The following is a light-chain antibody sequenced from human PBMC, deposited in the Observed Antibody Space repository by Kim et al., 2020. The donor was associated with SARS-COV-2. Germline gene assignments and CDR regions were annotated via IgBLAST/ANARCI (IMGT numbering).Light chain of an antibody. CDR2: EVS. Sequence: QSVLTQPASVSGSPGQSITISCTGTSSDVGSYNLVSWYQQHAGKAPKLMIYEVSDRPSGVSNRFSGSKSGNTASLTISGLLAEDEADYYCCSYAGGTNWVFCGGTQLTVL. J-gene: IGLJ3*02. V-gene: IGLV2-23*02. CDR1: SSDVGSYNL. CDR3: CSYAGGTNWV.